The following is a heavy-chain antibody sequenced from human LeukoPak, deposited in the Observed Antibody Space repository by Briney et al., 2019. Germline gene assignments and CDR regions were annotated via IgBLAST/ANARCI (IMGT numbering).Heavy chain of an antibody. J-gene: IGHJ4*02. D-gene: IGHD3-22*01. CDR3: ARSLYYYDSYYFDY. Sequence: SETLSLTCTVSGYSISSGYYWGWIRQPPGKGLEWIGSIYHSGSTYYNPSLKSRVTISVDTSKNQFSLKLSSVTAAGTAVYYCARSLYYYDSYYFDYWGQGTLVTVSS. CDR1: GYSISSGYY. CDR2: IYHSGST. V-gene: IGHV4-38-2*02.